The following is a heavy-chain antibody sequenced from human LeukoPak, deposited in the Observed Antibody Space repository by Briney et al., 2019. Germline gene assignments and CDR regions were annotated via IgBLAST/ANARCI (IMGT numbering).Heavy chain of an antibody. CDR1: GFIFSDHL. V-gene: IGHV3-72*01. J-gene: IGHJ4*02. CDR3: VRVGSVAGSDYLDY. Sequence: GGSLSLSCSVSGFIFSDHLLDWVRQAPGKGLEWVGRSRNKAKGYTTEYAASVKGRFTISRDDSKNLLYLQMNSLKIEDTAVYHSVRVGSVAGSDYLDYWGQGTLVTLSS. D-gene: IGHD6-19*01. CDR2: SRNKAKGYTT.